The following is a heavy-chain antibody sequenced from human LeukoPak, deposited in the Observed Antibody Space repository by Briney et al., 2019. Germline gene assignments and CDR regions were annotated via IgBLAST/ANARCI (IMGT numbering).Heavy chain of an antibody. D-gene: IGHD6-13*01. CDR1: GGSISSYY. CDR3: ARGAIAAATP. CDR2: IYYSGST. J-gene: IGHJ5*02. Sequence: SETLSLPCTVSGGSISSYYWSWTRQPPGKGLEWIGYIYYSGSTNYNPSLKSRVTISVDTSKNQFSLKLSSVTAADTAVYYCARGAIAAATPWGQGTLVTVSS. V-gene: IGHV4-59*01.